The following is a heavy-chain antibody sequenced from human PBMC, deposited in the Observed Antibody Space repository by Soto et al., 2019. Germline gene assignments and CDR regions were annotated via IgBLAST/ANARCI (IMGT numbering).Heavy chain of an antibody. Sequence: EVQLVESGGGLVQPGGSLTLSCAASGFAFSDYGMMWVRQAPGKGLECISVICGTTIYYADSVWGRFTLSRDKAKHSLPLQMNNLTAEDTAVYYFARDRGSMATVDTMRGYWGQGVLVTVSS. CDR2: ICGTTI. CDR1: GFAFSDYG. D-gene: IGHD5-12*01. J-gene: IGHJ4*02. CDR3: ARDRGSMATVDTMRGY. V-gene: IGHV3-48*01.